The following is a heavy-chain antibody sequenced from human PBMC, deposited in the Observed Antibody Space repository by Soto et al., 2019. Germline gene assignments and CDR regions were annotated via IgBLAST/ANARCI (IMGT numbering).Heavy chain of an antibody. J-gene: IGHJ4*02. CDR1: GYSISSGEF. Sequence: SETLALTCAVSGYSISSGEFWGWIRKPPGKGLEWIGSIYHSGSTYYNPSLKSRVTISVDTSKNQFSLKLSSVTAADTAVYYCARDLPRTIVVVPAATFDYWGQGTLVTVSS. CDR2: IYHSGST. CDR3: ARDLPRTIVVVPAATFDY. D-gene: IGHD2-2*01. V-gene: IGHV4-38-2*02.